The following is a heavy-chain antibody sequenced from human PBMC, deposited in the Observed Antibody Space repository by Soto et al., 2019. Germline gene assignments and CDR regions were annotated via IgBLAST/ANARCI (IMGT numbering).Heavy chain of an antibody. CDR1: GYIFTNSG. CDR2: INVAYGNT. V-gene: IGHV1-3*01. Sequence: QVQLVQSGTEWRKPGASVRVACKASGYIFTNSGMHWLRQAPGQGLEWMGWINVAYGNTKYSQKFQGRVTVTRDTSATTAYVDLSSLRSEDTALYYCARAGVDDNDWGPDYWGQGTLVTVSS. J-gene: IGHJ4*02. D-gene: IGHD3-16*01. CDR3: ARAGVDDNDWGPDY.